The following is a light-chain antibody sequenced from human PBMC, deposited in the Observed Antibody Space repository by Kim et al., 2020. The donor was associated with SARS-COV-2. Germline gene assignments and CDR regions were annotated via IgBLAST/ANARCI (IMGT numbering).Light chain of an antibody. CDR3: ASWDDSLGGSWV. CDR1: TSNIGSTA. CDR2: ANS. V-gene: IGLV1-47*01. J-gene: IGLJ3*02. Sequence: ELTQPPSASGTPGQRVTISCSGSTSNIGSTAVYWFQQLPRTAPKLLIYANSQRPSGVPDRFSGSRSGTSASLAISGLRSEDEADYYCASWDDSLGGSWVLGGGTQLTVL.